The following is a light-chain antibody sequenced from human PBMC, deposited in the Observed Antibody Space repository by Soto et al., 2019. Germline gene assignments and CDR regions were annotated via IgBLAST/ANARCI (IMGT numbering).Light chain of an antibody. CDR1: QSVSSN. V-gene: IGKV3D-15*01. CDR3: QQYGNSPST. CDR2: GSW. Sequence: EIVMTQSPATLSVSPGERATLSCMASQSVSSNLAWYQQKPGQAPRLLIYGSWNRVTGIPGRFSGSGSGTDFTLTISSLEPEDFAVYYCQQYGNSPSTFGQGTKVDIK. J-gene: IGKJ1*01.